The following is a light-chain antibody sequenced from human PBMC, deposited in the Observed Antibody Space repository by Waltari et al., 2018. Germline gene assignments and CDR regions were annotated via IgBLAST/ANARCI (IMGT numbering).Light chain of an antibody. CDR1: SSDVGGYNY. V-gene: IGLV2-23*02. CDR2: DVS. J-gene: IGLJ2*01. Sequence: QSALTQPASVSGSPGQSITLSCTGTSSDVGGYNYVSWYQQHPGNAPKLMIYDVSKRPSGVSNRFSGSKSGNTASLTISGLQAEDEADYYCCSYAGSSTHVVFGGGTKLTVL. CDR3: CSYAGSSTHVV.